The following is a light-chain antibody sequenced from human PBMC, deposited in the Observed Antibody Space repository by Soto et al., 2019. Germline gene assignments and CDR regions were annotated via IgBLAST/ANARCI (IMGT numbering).Light chain of an antibody. CDR2: ASS. CDR1: QAMSSS. CDR3: QQYNSHSPT. J-gene: IGKJ2*01. V-gene: IGKV1-9*01. Sequence: DIQLTQSPSFLSASVGDRVTITCRASQAMSSSLAWYQQKPAQAPKLLIYASSTLQSGVPSRFSGSGSGTEFTLTISSLQPDDFASYYCQQYNSHSPTFGQGTRLEIK.